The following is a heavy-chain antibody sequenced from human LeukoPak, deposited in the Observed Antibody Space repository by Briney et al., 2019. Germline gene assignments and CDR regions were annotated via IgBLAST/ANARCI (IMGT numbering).Heavy chain of an antibody. CDR1: GFTFSSYW. Sequence: GGSLRLSCAASGFTFSSYWMHWVRQAPGEGLVWVSRIKSDGSVTWYADSVKGRFTISRDNAKNTLYLQMNSLRDEDTAVYFCARDHDAVGTTIDHWGQGTLVTVSS. CDR2: IKSDGSVT. CDR3: ARDHDAVGTTIDH. D-gene: IGHD1-14*01. V-gene: IGHV3-74*01. J-gene: IGHJ4*02.